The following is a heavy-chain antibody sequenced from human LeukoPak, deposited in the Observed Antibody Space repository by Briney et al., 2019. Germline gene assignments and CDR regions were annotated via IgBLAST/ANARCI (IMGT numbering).Heavy chain of an antibody. J-gene: IGHJ4*02. D-gene: IGHD3-3*01. V-gene: IGHV3-53*01. CDR1: GVAVSSNY. CDR2: IYSAGTT. Sequence: PGGSLRLSCAASGVAVSSNYMSWVRQAPGMGLEWVSVIYSAGTTYYADAVKGRFTISRDDSKNTLYLQMNRLRAEDTAVYYCARGGGLYGCGPIDSWGQGTLVTVSS. CDR3: ARGGGLYGCGPIDS.